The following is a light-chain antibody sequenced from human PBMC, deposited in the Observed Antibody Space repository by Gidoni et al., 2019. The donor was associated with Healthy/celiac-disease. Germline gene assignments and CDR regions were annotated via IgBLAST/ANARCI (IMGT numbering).Light chain of an antibody. CDR1: QSVSSY. J-gene: IGKJ5*01. CDR2: DAS. CDR3: QQRSNWPGT. V-gene: IGKV3-11*01. Sequence: ELVLTQSPATLSLSPGERATLSCRASQSVSSYLAWYQQKPGQAPRLLIYDASNRATGIPARFSGSGSGTDFTLTISSLEPEDFAGYYCQQRSNWPGTVGQGTRLEIK.